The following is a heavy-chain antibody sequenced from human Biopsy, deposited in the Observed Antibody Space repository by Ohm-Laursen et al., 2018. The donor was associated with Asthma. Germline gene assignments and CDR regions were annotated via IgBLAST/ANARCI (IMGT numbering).Heavy chain of an antibody. CDR3: ARGLDYSGRSGFDY. CDR1: GFTFSSYG. D-gene: IGHD3-10*01. V-gene: IGHV3-33*05. CDR2: MSSDGSIK. Sequence: SLRLSCAASGFTFSSYGMAWVRQAPGKGLDWVALMSSDGSIKDYADSVKGRFTISRDNSMNTLYLHMNSLRVEDTAVYYCARGLDYSGRSGFDYWGQGTLVTVSS. J-gene: IGHJ4*02.